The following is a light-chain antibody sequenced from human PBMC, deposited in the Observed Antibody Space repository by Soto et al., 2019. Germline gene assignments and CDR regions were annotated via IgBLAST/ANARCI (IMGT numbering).Light chain of an antibody. CDR3: SSYTSSTNYV. CDR1: SSDVGGYNY. J-gene: IGLJ1*01. CDR2: EVS. V-gene: IGLV2-8*01. Sequence: QSALSQPPSASGSPGQSVTISCTGTSSDVGGYNYVSWYQQHPGKAPKLMIYEVSKRPSGVPDRFSGSKSGNTASLTVSGLQAEDDSDYYCSSYTSSTNYVFGTGTKLTVL.